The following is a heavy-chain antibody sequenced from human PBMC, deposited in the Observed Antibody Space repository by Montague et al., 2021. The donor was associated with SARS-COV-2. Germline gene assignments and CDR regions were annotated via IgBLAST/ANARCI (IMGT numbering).Heavy chain of an antibody. J-gene: IGHJ3*02. V-gene: IGHV4-59*01. Sequence: SETLSLTCTVSSGSISSYYWSWIRQPPGKGLEWIGYIYYSGSTNYNPSLKSRVTISVDTSKNQFSLKLSSVTAADTAVYYCARGAGYSSSWYLAFEIWGQGTRVAVPS. D-gene: IGHD6-13*01. CDR2: IYYSGST. CDR1: SGSISSYY. CDR3: ARGAGYSSSWYLAFEI.